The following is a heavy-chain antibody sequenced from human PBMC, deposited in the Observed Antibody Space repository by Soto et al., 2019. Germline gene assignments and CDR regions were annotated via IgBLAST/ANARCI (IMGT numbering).Heavy chain of an antibody. CDR2: IYHGYSDT. V-gene: IGHV5-51*01. J-gene: IGHJ5*02. D-gene: IGHD3-22*01. CDR1: GYXFTSYW. CDR3: ARSYYDSSGYYMNWFDP. Sequence: EXLKISGKCSGYXFTSYWVAWVRQMPGKGLEWIGIIYHGYSDTRYSPSFQGQVTISADKSISTAYLQWSSLKDSDTAMYYFARSYYDSSGYYMNWFDPWGQGTLGTVSS.